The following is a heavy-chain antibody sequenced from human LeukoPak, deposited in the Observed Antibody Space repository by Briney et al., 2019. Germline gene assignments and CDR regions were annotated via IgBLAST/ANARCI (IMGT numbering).Heavy chain of an antibody. V-gene: IGHV1-8*01. CDR1: GYTFTTSE. CDR2: MNPNSGKT. J-gene: IGHJ4*02. Sequence: ASVKVSCTASGYTFTTSEINWVRQATGQGLEWMGWMNPNSGKTGSAQKFQGRLTMTKNTSTSTAYMEVTGLKFEDTAIYYCARGRPGPAGAGTYDFWGQGTLITVSS. D-gene: IGHD6-13*01. CDR3: ARGRPGPAGAGTYDF.